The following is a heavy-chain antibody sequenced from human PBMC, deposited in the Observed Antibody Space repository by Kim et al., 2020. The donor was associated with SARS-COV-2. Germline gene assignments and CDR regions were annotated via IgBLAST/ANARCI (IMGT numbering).Heavy chain of an antibody. Sequence: GGSLRLSCAASGFIYSDYFMNWIRLAPGKGLELVSSISKNGETISYADFVKGRFTISRDNAKKTLYLQMNRLGPEDTAVYFCARDSYTSGYYDALDVWGQGTSVTVSS. D-gene: IGHD5-12*01. CDR2: ISKNGETI. CDR1: GFIYSDYF. CDR3: ARDSYTSGYYDALDV. V-gene: IGHV3-11*01. J-gene: IGHJ3*01.